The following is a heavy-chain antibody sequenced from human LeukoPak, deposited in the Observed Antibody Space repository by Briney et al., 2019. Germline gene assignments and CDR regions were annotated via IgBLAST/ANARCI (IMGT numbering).Heavy chain of an antibody. D-gene: IGHD2-15*01. V-gene: IGHV3-23*01. CDR3: AKDPTLIVDGVMDV. CDR2: ISGSGGST. Sequence: GGSLRLSCAASGFTFSSYAMSWVRQAPGKGLEWVSAISGSGGSTYYADSVKGRFTISRDNSKNTLYLQVNSLRAEDTAVYYCAKDPTLIVDGVMDVWGKGTTVTVSS. CDR1: GFTFSSYA. J-gene: IGHJ6*03.